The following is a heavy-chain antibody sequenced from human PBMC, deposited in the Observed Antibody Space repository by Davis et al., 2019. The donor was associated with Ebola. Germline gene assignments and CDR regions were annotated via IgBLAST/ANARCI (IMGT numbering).Heavy chain of an antibody. J-gene: IGHJ4*02. Sequence: GGSLRLSFAASGFTFSSYSMNWVRQAPGKGLGWVSYISMNSSTRYYANSVKGRFTISRDNAKNSLYLQMNNMRAEDKAIYDCERREAGSNWSHDYWGQGTLVTVS. CDR1: GFTFSSYS. D-gene: IGHD6-13*01. CDR3: ERREAGSNWSHDY. CDR2: ISMNSSTR. V-gene: IGHV3-48*01.